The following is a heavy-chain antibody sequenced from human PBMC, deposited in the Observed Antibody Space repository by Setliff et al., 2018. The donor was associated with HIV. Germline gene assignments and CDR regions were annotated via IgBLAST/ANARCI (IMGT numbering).Heavy chain of an antibody. J-gene: IGHJ1*01. V-gene: IGHV5-51*01. Sequence: PGESLKISCKGSGYSFTNYWIGWVRQMPGKGLEWMGIIYPGDSDTKYSPSFQGQVTISVDKSIRTASLQWSSLKASDSAMYYCVRRRGGTVDVTTVTTFGYFQDWGQGTLVTVSS. CDR3: VRRRGGTVDVTTVTTFGYFQD. D-gene: IGHD4-17*01. CDR2: IYPGDSDT. CDR1: GYSFTNYW.